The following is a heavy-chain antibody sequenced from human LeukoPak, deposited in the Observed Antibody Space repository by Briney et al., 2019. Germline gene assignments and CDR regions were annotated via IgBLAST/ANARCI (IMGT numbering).Heavy chain of an antibody. CDR1: GFTFSSYS. J-gene: IGHJ4*02. Sequence: GGSLRLSCAASGFTFSSYSMNWVRQAPGKGLEWVSSISSSSSYIYYADSVKGRFTISRDNAKNPLYLQMNSLRAEDTAVYYCARELHDSSGYYRFDYWGQGTLVTVSS. V-gene: IGHV3-21*01. CDR3: ARELHDSSGYYRFDY. D-gene: IGHD3-22*01. CDR2: ISSSSSYI.